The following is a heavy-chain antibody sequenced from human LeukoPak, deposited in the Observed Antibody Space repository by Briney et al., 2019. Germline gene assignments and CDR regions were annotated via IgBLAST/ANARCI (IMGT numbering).Heavy chain of an antibody. CDR3: ARSSSSWPYYYYMDV. D-gene: IGHD6-13*01. CDR2: MNPNSGIP. Sequence: GASVKVSCKASGYTFTRYDINWVRQATGQGLEWMGRMNPNSGIPSNAQKFQGRVTMTRDTSTSTAYMELRSLRSDDAAVYYCARSSSSWPYYYYMDVWGKGTTVTVSS. V-gene: IGHV1-8*01. J-gene: IGHJ6*03. CDR1: GYTFTRYD.